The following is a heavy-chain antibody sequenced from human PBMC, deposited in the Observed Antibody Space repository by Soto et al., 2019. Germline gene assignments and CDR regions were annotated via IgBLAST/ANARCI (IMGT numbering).Heavy chain of an antibody. D-gene: IGHD6-13*01. CDR2: MNPNSGNT. V-gene: IGHV1-8*01. CDR3: ARVGPSSSWTGLLDY. J-gene: IGHJ4*02. Sequence: QVQLVQSGAEVKKPGASVKVSCKASGYTFTRYDIHWVRQATGQGLEWMGWMNPNSGNTGYAQKFQGRVTMTRNTSISTAYLELSSLRSEDTAVYYCARVGPSSSWTGLLDYWGQGTLVTVSS. CDR1: GYTFTRYD.